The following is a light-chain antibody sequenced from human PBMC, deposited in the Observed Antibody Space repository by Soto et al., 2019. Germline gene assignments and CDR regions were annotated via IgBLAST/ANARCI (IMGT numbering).Light chain of an antibody. CDR2: DAS. Sequence: DIQMTQSPSSLSASVGDRVTITCQASQDISNYLNWYQQKPGKAPKLLIYDASNLETGVPSRFSGSGSGTDFTFTISSLQPEDIATYYCQQYDNLPPEFTFGPGT. V-gene: IGKV1-33*01. CDR1: QDISNY. CDR3: QQYDNLPPEFT. J-gene: IGKJ3*01.